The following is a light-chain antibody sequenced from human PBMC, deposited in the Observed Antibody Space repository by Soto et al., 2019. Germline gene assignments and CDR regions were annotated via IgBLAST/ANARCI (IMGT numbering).Light chain of an antibody. V-gene: IGKV1-39*01. Sequence: DIQMTQSPSSLSASVGARVTITCRASQSISSYLNWYQQKPGKAPKLLIYAASSLQSGGPSRFSGSGAGTDFTRTISSLQPEDFATYYCQQSYSTLLTFGGGTKVEIK. CDR3: QQSYSTLLT. CDR2: AAS. CDR1: QSISSY. J-gene: IGKJ4*01.